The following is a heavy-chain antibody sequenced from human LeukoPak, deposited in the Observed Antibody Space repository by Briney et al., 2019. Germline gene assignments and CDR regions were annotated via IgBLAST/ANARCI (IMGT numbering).Heavy chain of an antibody. D-gene: IGHD3-16*01. Sequence: SETLSLTCTVSGGSISSYYWSCIWQPPRKGLEWIGDIYYSVSTTYNPSLKFRVTISVDTSKNPFSLKLSSVPAADTAVYYCAKFVRGTYYFDYWGQGTLVTVSS. J-gene: IGHJ4*02. CDR1: GGSISSYY. V-gene: IGHV4-59*08. CDR2: IYYSVST. CDR3: AKFVRGTYYFDY.